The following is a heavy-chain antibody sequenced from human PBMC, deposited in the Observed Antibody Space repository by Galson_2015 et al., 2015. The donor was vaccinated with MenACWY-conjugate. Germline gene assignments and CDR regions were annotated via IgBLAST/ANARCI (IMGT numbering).Heavy chain of an antibody. CDR3: VRGDAYANYPDY. CDR1: GYTFYLYG. CDR2: ISANNGAT. D-gene: IGHD2-21*01. V-gene: IGHV1-18*01. Sequence: SVKVSCKAYGYTFYLYGISWVRQAPGRGLEWMAWISANNGATNYAQNIQGRLTMTSYTSTSTAYIELRSLRSDDTAVYYCVRGDAYANYPDYWVQATLVTVSS. J-gene: IGHJ4*02.